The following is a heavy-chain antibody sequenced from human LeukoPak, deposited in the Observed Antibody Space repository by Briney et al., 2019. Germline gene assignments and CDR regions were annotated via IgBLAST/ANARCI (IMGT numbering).Heavy chain of an antibody. CDR2: INPNGGGT. D-gene: IGHD6-19*01. J-gene: IGHJ4*02. CDR1: GYTFTGYY. V-gene: IGHV1-2*06. Sequence: ASVEVSCKASGYTFTGYYMHWVRQAPGQGLEWMGRINPNGGGTNYAQKFQGRVTMTRDTSISTAYMELSRLRSDDTAVYYCARPRGQWLVDYWGQGTLVTVSS. CDR3: ARPRGQWLVDY.